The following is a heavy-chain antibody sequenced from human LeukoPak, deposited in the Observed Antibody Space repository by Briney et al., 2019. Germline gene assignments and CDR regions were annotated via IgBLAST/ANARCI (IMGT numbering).Heavy chain of an antibody. J-gene: IGHJ6*03. Sequence: GASVKVSCKASGYTFTSYDINWVRQATGQGLEWMGWMDPNSGNTGYAQKFQGRVTITRNTSISTAYMELSSLRTEDTALYYCAKDSSGWTRAGGYYMDVLGKGTTVSVSS. V-gene: IGHV1-8*03. D-gene: IGHD6-19*01. CDR2: MDPNSGNT. CDR1: GYTFTSYD. CDR3: AKDSSGWTRAGGYYMDV.